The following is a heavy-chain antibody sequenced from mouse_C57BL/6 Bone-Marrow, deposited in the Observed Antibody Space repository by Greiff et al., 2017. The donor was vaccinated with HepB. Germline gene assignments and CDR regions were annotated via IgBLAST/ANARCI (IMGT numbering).Heavy chain of an antibody. CDR1: GFTFSDYY. J-gene: IGHJ1*03. V-gene: IGHV5-16*01. Sequence: EVMLVESEGGLVQPGSSMKLSCTASGFTFSDYYMAWVRQVPEKGLEWVANINYDGSSTYYLDSLKSRFIISRDNAKNILYLQMSSLKSEDTATYYCARDRYYGSSSYWYFDVWGTGTTVTVSS. CDR3: ARDRYYGSSSYWYFDV. CDR2: INYDGSST. D-gene: IGHD1-1*01.